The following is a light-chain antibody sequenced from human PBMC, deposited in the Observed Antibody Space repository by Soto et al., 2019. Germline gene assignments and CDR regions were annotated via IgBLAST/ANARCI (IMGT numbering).Light chain of an antibody. CDR3: QQLKSSLRT. Sequence: DIQLTQSPSFLSASVGDRVTITCRASQGISNYLAWYQQKPGQAPKLLIYLASTLQGGVPSRFSGSGSGTEFTLTISSLQPEDFASYYCQQLKSSLRTFGQGTKVDIK. V-gene: IGKV1-9*01. CDR2: LAS. CDR1: QGISNY. J-gene: IGKJ1*01.